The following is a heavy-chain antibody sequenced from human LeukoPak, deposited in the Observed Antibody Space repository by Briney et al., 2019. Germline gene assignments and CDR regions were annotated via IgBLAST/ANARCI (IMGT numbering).Heavy chain of an antibody. J-gene: IGHJ6*02. CDR3: ARRDIVVVPAAIEYYYYGMDV. V-gene: IGHV1-69*01. CDR1: GGTFSSYA. CDR2: IIPIFGTA. D-gene: IGHD2-2*01. Sequence: SVTVSCKASGGTFSSYAISWVRQAPGQGLEWMGGIIPIFGTANYAQKFQGRVTITADESTSTAYMELSSLRSEDTAVYYCARRDIVVVPAAIEYYYYGMDVWGQGTTVTVSS.